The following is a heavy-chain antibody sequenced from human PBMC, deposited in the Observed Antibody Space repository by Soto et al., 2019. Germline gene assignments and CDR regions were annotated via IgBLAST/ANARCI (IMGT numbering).Heavy chain of an antibody. CDR2: ISQSGNI. CDR3: ARAPKVSGSSQTRPDF. V-gene: IGHV4-34*01. D-gene: IGHD6-6*01. Sequence: SETLSLTCSIYSGSFSGYHWSWIRQPPGKGLEWIGEISQSGNINYSPSLKSRVSISIDTSKKQFSLNLASVSAADTAVYYCARAPKVSGSSQTRPDFWGQGTLVTVSS. J-gene: IGHJ4*02. CDR1: SGSFSGYH.